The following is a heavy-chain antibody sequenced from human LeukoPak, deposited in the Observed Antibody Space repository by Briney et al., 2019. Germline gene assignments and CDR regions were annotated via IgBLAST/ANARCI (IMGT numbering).Heavy chain of an antibody. V-gene: IGHV1-8*01. CDR2: MNPNSGNT. D-gene: IGHD3-10*01. CDR1: GYTFTSYD. CDR3: ARAVRGVIIKNYYYYYMDV. J-gene: IGHJ6*03. Sequence: GASVKVSCKASGYTFTSYDINWVRQATGQGLEWMGWMNPNSGNTGYAQKFQGRVTMTRNTSISTDYMELSSLRSEDTAGYYCARAVRGVIIKNYYYYYMDVWGKGTTVTVSS.